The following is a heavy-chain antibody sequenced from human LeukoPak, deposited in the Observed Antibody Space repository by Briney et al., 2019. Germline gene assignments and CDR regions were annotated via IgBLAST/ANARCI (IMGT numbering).Heavy chain of an antibody. Sequence: ASVKVSCKASGYSFTAHFMHWIRQAPGQGPEWMGQSNADSLGTKYAPKFQGRVTMTRDTSIATAYMELTSLTSDDTAVYFCVREPYSRSSDRHERTFDYWGQGTLVTVSS. CDR2: SNADSLGT. V-gene: IGHV1-2*06. J-gene: IGHJ4*02. CDR1: GYSFTAHF. D-gene: IGHD6-6*01. CDR3: VREPYSRSSDRHERTFDY.